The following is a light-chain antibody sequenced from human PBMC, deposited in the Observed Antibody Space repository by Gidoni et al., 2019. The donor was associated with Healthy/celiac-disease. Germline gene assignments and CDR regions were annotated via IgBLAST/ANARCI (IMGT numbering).Light chain of an antibody. Sequence: AIRIPPSPSSLSASTGDRVTITCRASQGISSYLAWYQQKPGKAPKLLIYAASTLQSGVPSRFSGSGSGTDFTLTISCRQSEDFATYYCQQYYSYPRTFXXXTKVEIK. V-gene: IGKV1-8*01. CDR2: AAS. J-gene: IGKJ1*01. CDR1: QGISSY. CDR3: QQYYSYPRT.